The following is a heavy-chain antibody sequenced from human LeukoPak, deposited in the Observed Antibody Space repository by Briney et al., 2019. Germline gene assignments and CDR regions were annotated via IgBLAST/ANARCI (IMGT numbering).Heavy chain of an antibody. CDR1: RFIFSSFS. CDR3: ARDRAARARIGGMDV. J-gene: IGHJ6*02. CDR2: ISESSSHT. D-gene: IGHD5-24*01. Sequence: GGSLRLSCAVSRFIFSSFSMNWVRQAPVKGLEWVSYISESSSHTYYADSVKGRFTISRDNAKNSLYLQMNSLSVEDTGTYYCARDRAARARIGGMDVWGQGTTVIVSS. V-gene: IGHV3-21*06.